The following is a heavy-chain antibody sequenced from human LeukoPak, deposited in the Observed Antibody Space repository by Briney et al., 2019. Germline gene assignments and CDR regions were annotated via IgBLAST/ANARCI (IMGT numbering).Heavy chain of an antibody. Sequence: SVKVSCKASGGTFSSYAISWVRQAPGQGLEWMGGIIPIFGTANYAQKFQGSVTITADESTSTAYMELSSLRSEDTAVYYCARGQLWLQYYYYGMDVWGQGTTVTVSS. J-gene: IGHJ6*02. V-gene: IGHV1-69*13. D-gene: IGHD5-18*01. CDR2: IIPIFGTA. CDR3: ARGQLWLQYYYYGMDV. CDR1: GGTFSSYA.